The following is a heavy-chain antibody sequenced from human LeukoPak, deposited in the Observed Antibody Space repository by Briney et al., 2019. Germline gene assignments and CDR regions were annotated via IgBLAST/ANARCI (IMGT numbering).Heavy chain of an antibody. V-gene: IGHV3-30*02. J-gene: IGHJ4*02. D-gene: IGHD2-2*01. CDR2: IRYDGSNK. CDR1: GFTFSSYG. Sequence: GGSLRLSCAASGFTFSSYGMHWVRQAPGKGLERVAFIRYDGSNKYYADSVKGRFTISRDNSKNTLYLQMNSLRAEDTAVYYCAKDAGRKYQLLTYFDYWGQGTLVTVSS. CDR3: AKDAGRKYQLLTYFDY.